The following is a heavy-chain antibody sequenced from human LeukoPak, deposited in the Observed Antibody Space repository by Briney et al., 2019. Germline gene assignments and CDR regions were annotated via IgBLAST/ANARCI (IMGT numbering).Heavy chain of an antibody. V-gene: IGHV3-30*02. J-gene: IGHJ3*02. D-gene: IGHD1-26*01. CDR3: VKDYSGTDGLDI. CDR2: IRHDGSRK. Sequence: GGSLRLSCAASGFSFSSYGMHWVRQAPGKGLEGVAFIRHDGSRKYYADSVKGRFTISRDNSKNTLYLQMNSLRSEDTAVYYCVKDYSGTDGLDIWGQGTRVTVS. CDR1: GFSFSSYG.